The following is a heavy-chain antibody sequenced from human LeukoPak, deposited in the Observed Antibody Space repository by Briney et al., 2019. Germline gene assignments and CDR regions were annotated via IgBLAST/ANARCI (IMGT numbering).Heavy chain of an antibody. V-gene: IGHV3-48*03. CDR3: ARWAAIFRFDY. CDR1: GFTFSSYE. CDR2: ISSSGSTI. J-gene: IGHJ4*02. Sequence: PGGSLRLSCAASGFTFSSYEMNWVRQAPGKGLEWVSYISSSGSTIYYADSVKGRFTISRDNAKNSLYLQMNSLRAEDTAVYYCARWAAIFRFDYWGQGTLVTVSS. D-gene: IGHD2-2*01.